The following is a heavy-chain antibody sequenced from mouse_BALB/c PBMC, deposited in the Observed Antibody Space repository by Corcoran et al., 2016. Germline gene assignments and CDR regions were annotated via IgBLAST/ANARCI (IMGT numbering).Heavy chain of an antibody. CDR3: AITTEVADYYAMDY. CDR1: GYTCTNYG. J-gene: IGHJ4*01. CDR2: INTYTGEP. D-gene: IGHD1-1*01. V-gene: IGHV9-3-1*01. Sequence: QIQLVQSGPELKKPGETVKISCKASGYTCTNYGMNWVKQAPGKGLKWMGWINTYTGEPTYADDFKGRFAFSLETSASTAYLQINNLKNEDTATYFCAITTEVADYYAMDYWGQGTSVTVSS.